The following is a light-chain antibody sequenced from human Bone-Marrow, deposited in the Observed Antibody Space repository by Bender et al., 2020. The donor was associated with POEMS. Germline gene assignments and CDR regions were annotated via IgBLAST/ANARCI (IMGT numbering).Light chain of an antibody. V-gene: IGLV2-14*03. J-gene: IGLJ2*01. CDR1: SNDIGAYNF. CDR3: STFTTNSVL. CDR2: DVS. Sequence: QSALTQPASVSGSPGESITISCAGSSNDIGAYNFVSWYQQHPGKAPKLMIFDVSHRPIGVSDRFSASKSANTASLTISGLQPDDEAEYFCSTFTTNSVLFGGGTKLTVL.